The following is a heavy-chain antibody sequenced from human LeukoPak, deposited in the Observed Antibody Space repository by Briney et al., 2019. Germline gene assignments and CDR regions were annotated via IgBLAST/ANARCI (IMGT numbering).Heavy chain of an antibody. CDR1: GFTFSSYA. CDR2: ISYDGSNK. Sequence: HPGGSLRLSCAASGFTFSSYAMHWVRQAPGKGLEWVAVISYDGSNKYYADSVKGRFTISRDNAKNSLYLQMNSLRAEDTAVYYCARVRSLDYWGQGTLVTVSS. J-gene: IGHJ4*02. D-gene: IGHD1-26*01. CDR3: ARVRSLDY. V-gene: IGHV3-30-3*01.